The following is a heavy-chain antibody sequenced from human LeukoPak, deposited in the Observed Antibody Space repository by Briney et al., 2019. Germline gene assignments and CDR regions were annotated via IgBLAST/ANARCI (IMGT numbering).Heavy chain of an antibody. D-gene: IGHD3-10*01. CDR2: ISAYNGNT. CDR3: ARDLDQYNGRFGGFGHDF. V-gene: IGHV1-18*01. Sequence: ASVKVSCKASGYTFINYGINWVRQAPGQGLEWMGWISAYNGNTNYAQSLQGRVTMTTDTSTSTVYREMRSLTSDDTAVYYCARDLDQYNGRFGGFGHDFWGQGTLVTVSS. J-gene: IGHJ4*02. CDR1: GYTFINYG.